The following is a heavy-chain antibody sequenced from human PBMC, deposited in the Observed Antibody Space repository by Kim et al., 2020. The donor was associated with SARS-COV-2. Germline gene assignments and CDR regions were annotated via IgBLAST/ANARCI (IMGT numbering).Heavy chain of an antibody. J-gene: IGHJ6*02. V-gene: IGHV3-7*03. CDR3: ARDPRYYDILTRAYYYYGMDV. CDR2: IKQDGSEK. CDR1: GFTFSSYW. Sequence: GGSLRLSCAASGFTFSSYWMSWVRQAPGKRLEWVANIKQDGSEKYYVDSVKGRFTISRDNAKNSLYLQMNSLRAEDTAVYYCARDPRYYDILTRAYYYYGMDVWGQGTTVTVSS. D-gene: IGHD3-9*01.